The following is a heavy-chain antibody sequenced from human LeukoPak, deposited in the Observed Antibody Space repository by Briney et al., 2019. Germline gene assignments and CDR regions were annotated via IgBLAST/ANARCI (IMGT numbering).Heavy chain of an antibody. CDR3: AKDKGEDTAMVTYFDY. D-gene: IGHD5-18*01. V-gene: IGHV3-23*01. CDR2: ISGGGGST. CDR1: GFTFSSYA. Sequence: GGSLRLSCAASGFTFSSYAMSWVRQAPGKGLEWVSAISGGGGSTYDADSVKGRFTISRDNFKNTLYLQMNSLRAEDTAVYYCAKDKGEDTAMVTYFDYWGQGTLVTASS. J-gene: IGHJ4*02.